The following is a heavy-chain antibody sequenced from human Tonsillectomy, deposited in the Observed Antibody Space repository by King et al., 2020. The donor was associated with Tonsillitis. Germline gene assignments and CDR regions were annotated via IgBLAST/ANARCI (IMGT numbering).Heavy chain of an antibody. J-gene: IGHJ4*02. D-gene: IGHD3-3*01. CDR2: INHSGST. CDR3: ARGPQLRFLEWLFSFDY. Sequence: VQLQQWGAGLLKPSETLSLTCAVYGGSFSGYYWSWIRQPPGMGLEWIGEINHSGSTNYNPSLKSRVTISVDTSKNQFSLKLSSVTAADTAVYYCARGPQLRFLEWLFSFDYWGQGTLVTVSS. V-gene: IGHV4-34*01. CDR1: GGSFSGYY.